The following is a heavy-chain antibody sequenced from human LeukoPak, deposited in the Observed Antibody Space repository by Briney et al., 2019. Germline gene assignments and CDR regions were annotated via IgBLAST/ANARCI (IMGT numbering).Heavy chain of an antibody. CDR3: AILNWNDPLAGGH. CDR2: ISGGGGST. V-gene: IGHV3-23*01. Sequence: GGSLRLSCAASAFTFSTYAMSWVRQAPGKGLEWVSAISGGGGSTYYADSVKGRFTISRDNSKNTLYLQMNSLRAEDTAVYYCAILNWNDPLAGGHWGQGTLVTVSS. J-gene: IGHJ4*02. D-gene: IGHD1-1*01. CDR1: AFTFSTYA.